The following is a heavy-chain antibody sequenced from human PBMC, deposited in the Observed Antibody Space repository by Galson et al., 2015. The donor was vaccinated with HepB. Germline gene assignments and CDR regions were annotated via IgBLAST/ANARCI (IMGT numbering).Heavy chain of an antibody. Sequence: SLRLSCAASGFTFSSYTMSWVRQAPGKGLEWVSSITSTSSYIYYADSVKGRFTISRDNAKSSLYLQMNSLRAEDTALYSCARVSYGDSVSYFDYWGRGTLVTVSS. CDR3: ARVSYGDSVSYFDY. J-gene: IGHJ4*02. D-gene: IGHD4-17*01. CDR2: ITSTSSYI. V-gene: IGHV3-21*01. CDR1: GFTFSSYT.